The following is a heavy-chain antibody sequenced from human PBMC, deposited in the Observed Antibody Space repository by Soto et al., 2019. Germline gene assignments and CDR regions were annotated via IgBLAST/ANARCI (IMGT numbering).Heavy chain of an antibody. Sequence: SLRLSCAVSGFTFSKYAFHWVRQAPGKGLEWVAVIWFDGNNKYYIDSVKGRFTVSRDNSKDTLYLQMNSLRAEDTAVYFCARDPATMGFFDIWGQGTMVTVSS. J-gene: IGHJ3*02. V-gene: IGHV3-33*01. CDR3: ARDPATMGFFDI. D-gene: IGHD6-25*01. CDR2: IWFDGNNK. CDR1: GFTFSKYA.